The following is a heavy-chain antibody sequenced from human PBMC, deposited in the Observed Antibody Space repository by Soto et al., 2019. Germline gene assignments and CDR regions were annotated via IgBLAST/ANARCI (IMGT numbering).Heavy chain of an antibody. CDR3: ARDKYCSGGSCRKNWFDP. D-gene: IGHD2-15*01. V-gene: IGHV4-59*01. CDR1: GGSISSSY. CDR2: IYDDGSA. J-gene: IGHJ5*02. Sequence: QMHLQESGPGLVKPSETLSLTCTVSGGSISSSYWSWIRQPPGKGLEWLAYIYDDGSANYNPSLKSRATISSDMSKNQFSLKLTSVTAADTAVYYCARDKYCSGGSCRKNWFDPWGQGTLVTVSS.